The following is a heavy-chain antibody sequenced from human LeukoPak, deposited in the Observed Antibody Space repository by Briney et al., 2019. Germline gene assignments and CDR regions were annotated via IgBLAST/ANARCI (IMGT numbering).Heavy chain of an antibody. J-gene: IGHJ6*03. CDR3: ARVGSASKYYYYMDV. CDR1: GFTFSSYT. V-gene: IGHV3-48*04. D-gene: IGHD3-10*01. Sequence: GGSLRLSCAASGFTFSSYTMNWVRQAPGKGLEWVSYITSSGSTVYYADSVKGRLTMSRDNAKNSLYLQMQSPTAADTAVYVCARVGSASKYYYYMDVWGKGTTVTASS. CDR2: ITSSGSTV.